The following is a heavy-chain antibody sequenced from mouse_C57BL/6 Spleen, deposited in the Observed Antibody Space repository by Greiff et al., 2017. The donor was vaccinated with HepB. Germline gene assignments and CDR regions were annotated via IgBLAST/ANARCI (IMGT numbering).Heavy chain of an antibody. Sequence: QVQLKQPGAELVMPGASVKLSCKASGYTFTSYWMHWVKQRPGQGLEWIGEIDPSDSYTNYNQKFKGKSTLTVDKSSSTAYMQLSSLTSEDSAVYYCARFGAAPWYFDVWGTGTTVTVSS. J-gene: IGHJ1*03. V-gene: IGHV1-69*01. CDR3: ARFGAAPWYFDV. CDR2: IDPSDSYT. CDR1: GYTFTSYW. D-gene: IGHD3-3*01.